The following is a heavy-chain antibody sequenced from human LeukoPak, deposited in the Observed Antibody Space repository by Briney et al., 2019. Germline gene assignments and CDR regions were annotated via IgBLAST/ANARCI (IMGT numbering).Heavy chain of an antibody. CDR3: TRDRRNYYDSSGYSY. CDR1: GFTFGDYA. D-gene: IGHD3-22*01. J-gene: IGHJ4*02. Sequence: GGSLRLSRTASGFTFGDYAMSWVRQAPGKGLEWVGFIRSKAYGGTTEYAASVKGRFTISRDDSKSIAYLQMNSLKTEDTAVYYCTRDRRNYYDSSGYSYWGQGTLVTVSS. V-gene: IGHV3-49*04. CDR2: IRSKAYGGTT.